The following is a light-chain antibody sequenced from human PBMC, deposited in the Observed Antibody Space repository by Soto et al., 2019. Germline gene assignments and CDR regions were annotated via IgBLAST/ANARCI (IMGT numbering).Light chain of an antibody. Sequence: QSALTQPRSVSGSPGQSVTISCTGTSYDVGDYKYVSWYRQRPGKAPKLMIYDISERPSGVPDRFSGSKSGNTASLTISGLQAEDEADYYCCSYAGSYSYVFGTGTKLTVL. CDR2: DIS. CDR3: CSYAGSYSYV. V-gene: IGLV2-11*01. CDR1: SYDVGDYKY. J-gene: IGLJ1*01.